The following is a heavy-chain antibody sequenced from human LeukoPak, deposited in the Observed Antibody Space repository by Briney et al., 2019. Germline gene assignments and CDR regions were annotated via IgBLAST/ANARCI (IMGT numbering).Heavy chain of an antibody. D-gene: IGHD5-12*01. CDR3: ATIRGGYYYGMDG. CDR1: GFTFSSYA. V-gene: IGHV3-23*01. CDR2: ISGSGGST. Sequence: GGSLRLSCAASGFTFSSYAMSWVRQAPGKGLEWVSAISGSGGSTYYADSVKGRFTISRDNSKNTLYLQMSSLKTEDTAIYYCATIRGGYYYGMDGWGQGTTVTVSS. J-gene: IGHJ6*02.